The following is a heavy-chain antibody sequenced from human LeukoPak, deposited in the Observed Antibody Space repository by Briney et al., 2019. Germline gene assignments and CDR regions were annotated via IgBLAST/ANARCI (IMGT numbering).Heavy chain of an antibody. CDR2: ISSSSSYI. Sequence: PGGSLRLSCAASGFTFSSYSMNWVRQAPGKGLEWVSSISSSSSYIYYADSAKGRFTISRDNAKNSLYLQMNSLRAEDTAVYYCARDRTTMVRGVLPFDCWGQGTLVTVSS. D-gene: IGHD3-10*01. V-gene: IGHV3-21*01. J-gene: IGHJ4*02. CDR3: ARDRTTMVRGVLPFDC. CDR1: GFTFSSYS.